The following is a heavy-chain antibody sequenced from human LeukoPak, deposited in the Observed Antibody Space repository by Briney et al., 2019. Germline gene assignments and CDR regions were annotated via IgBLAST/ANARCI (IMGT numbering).Heavy chain of an antibody. CDR2: IYTSGST. Sequence: SSETLSLTCTVSGGSISSGSYYWSWIRQPAGKGLEWIGRIYTSGSTNYNPSLKSRVTISVDTSKNQFSLKLSSVTAADTAVYYCAREDCSGGSCQDGFDYWGQGTLVTVSS. CDR1: GGSISSGSYY. CDR3: AREDCSGGSCQDGFDY. J-gene: IGHJ4*02. D-gene: IGHD2-15*01. V-gene: IGHV4-61*02.